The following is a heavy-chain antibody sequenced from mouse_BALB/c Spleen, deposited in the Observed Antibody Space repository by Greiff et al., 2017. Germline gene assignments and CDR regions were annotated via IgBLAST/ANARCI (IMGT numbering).Heavy chain of an antibody. CDR1: GYTFTSYY. Sequence: VQLQQPGAELVKPGASVKLSCKASGYTFTSYYMYWVKQRPGQGLEWIGGINPSNGGTNFNEKFKSKATLTVDKSSSTAYMQLSSLTSEDSAVYYCTRDYYGYPYYYAMDYWGQGTSVTVSS. J-gene: IGHJ4*01. D-gene: IGHD1-2*01. CDR3: TRDYYGYPYYYAMDY. V-gene: IGHV1S81*02. CDR2: INPSNGGT.